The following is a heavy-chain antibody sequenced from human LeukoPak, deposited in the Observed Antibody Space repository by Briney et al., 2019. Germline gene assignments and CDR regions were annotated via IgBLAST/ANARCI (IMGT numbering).Heavy chain of an antibody. Sequence: AGGSLRLSCAASGFTFTSYAMAWVRQAPGEGLEWVSGISDSGGATYYSDSVKGRFTISRDNSKHTLYLQMHSLRDEDTAVYYCAKGTPMIVGDYFDNWGQGSLVTVSS. J-gene: IGHJ4*02. CDR2: ISDSGGAT. D-gene: IGHD3-22*01. V-gene: IGHV3-23*01. CDR3: AKGTPMIVGDYFDN. CDR1: GFTFTSYA.